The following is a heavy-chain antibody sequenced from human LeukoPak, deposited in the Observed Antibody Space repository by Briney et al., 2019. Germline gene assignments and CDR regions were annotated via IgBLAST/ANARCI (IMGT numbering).Heavy chain of an antibody. D-gene: IGHD1-26*01. V-gene: IGHV3-30*04. CDR1: GFTFSSYA. J-gene: IGHJ4*02. Sequence: PGRSLRLSCAASGFTFSSYAMHWVRQAPGKGLEWVAVISYDGSNKYYADSVKGRFTISRDNSKNTLYLQMNSLRAEDTAVYYCARGLVGATTPFDYWGQGTLVTVSS. CDR3: ARGLVGATTPFDY. CDR2: ISYDGSNK.